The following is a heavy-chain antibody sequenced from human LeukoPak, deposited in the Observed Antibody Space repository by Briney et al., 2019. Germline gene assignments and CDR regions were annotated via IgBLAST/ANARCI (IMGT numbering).Heavy chain of an antibody. V-gene: IGHV3-73*01. CDR3: TRRDYGSTSNFDV. D-gene: IGHD4-17*01. J-gene: IGHJ4*02. Sequence: GGSLRLSCVGSGFIFNDSSIHWVRQAPGKGLEWVGRIRGRRHNYATAYAPSVKGRFTVSRDNSKNTAYLQMTSLKTEDTAMYHCTRRDYGSTSNFDVWGQGTVVTVS. CDR1: GFIFNDSS. CDR2: IRGRRHNYAT.